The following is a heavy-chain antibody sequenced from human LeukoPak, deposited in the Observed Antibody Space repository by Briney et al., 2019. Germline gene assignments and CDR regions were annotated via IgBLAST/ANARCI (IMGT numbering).Heavy chain of an antibody. CDR3: AKSTIVGATVDAFDI. J-gene: IGHJ3*02. D-gene: IGHD1-26*01. CDR2: IRYDGSNK. Sequence: GGSLRLSCAASGFTFSNYVMHWVRQGPGKGLEWVTFIRYDGSNKYYADSVKGRFTISRDNSKNTLYLQMNSPRSEDTAVYYCAKSTIVGATVDAFDIRGQGTMVTVSS. CDR1: GFTFSNYV. V-gene: IGHV3-30*02.